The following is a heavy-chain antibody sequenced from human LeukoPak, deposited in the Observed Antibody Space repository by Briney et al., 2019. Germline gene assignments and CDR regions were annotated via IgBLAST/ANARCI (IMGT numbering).Heavy chain of an antibody. Sequence: SETLSLTCAVYGGSFSGYYWSWIRQPPGKGLEWIGEINHSGSTNYNPSLKSRVTISVDTSKNQFSLKLSSVTAADTAVYYCARGRRWLQSPQYYYYYMDVWGKGTTVTVSS. V-gene: IGHV4-34*01. CDR2: INHSGST. CDR3: ARGRRWLQSPQYYYYYMDV. J-gene: IGHJ6*03. CDR1: GGSFSGYY. D-gene: IGHD5-24*01.